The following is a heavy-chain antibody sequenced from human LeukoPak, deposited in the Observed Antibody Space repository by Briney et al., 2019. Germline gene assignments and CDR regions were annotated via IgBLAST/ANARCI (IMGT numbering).Heavy chain of an antibody. CDR1: GFTVSSNY. D-gene: IGHD2/OR15-2a*01. J-gene: IGHJ4*02. CDR3: ARERSILYRAFDY. Sequence: GGSLRLSCAASGFTVSSNYMSWVRQAPGKGLEWVSVIYSGGSTYYADSVKGRFTISRDNSKNTLYLQMNSLRAEDTAVYYCARERSILYRAFDYWGQGTLVTVSS. V-gene: IGHV3-53*01. CDR2: IYSGGST.